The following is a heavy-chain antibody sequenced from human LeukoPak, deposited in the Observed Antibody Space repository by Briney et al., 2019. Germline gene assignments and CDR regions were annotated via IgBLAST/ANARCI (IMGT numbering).Heavy chain of an antibody. CDR3: VRGNDYGGSHY. V-gene: IGHV3-74*01. Sequence: GGSLRLSCAVSGFTFSSYWMHWVRQAPGKGLVWVSRIDRDGSRINYADSVKGRFTISRDNGKNTLFLQMDSLRAEDAAVYYCVRGNDYGGSHYWGQGTLVTVSS. CDR1: GFTFSSYW. J-gene: IGHJ4*02. CDR2: IDRDGSRI. D-gene: IGHD4-23*01.